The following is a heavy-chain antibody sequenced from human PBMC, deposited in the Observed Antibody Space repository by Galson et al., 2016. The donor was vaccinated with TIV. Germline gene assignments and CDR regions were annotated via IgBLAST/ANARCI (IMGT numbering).Heavy chain of an antibody. CDR3: TKTIDVSGLLINYFCYGMDV. CDR1: GFTFSDFA. Sequence: SLRLSCAASGFTFSDFAMHWVRQAPGKGLEWVSSISATGGSPYYAGSVKGRFTTSRDNSNGHLSLQMGSLGADDTAVYYCTKTIDVSGLLINYFCYGMDVWRHGTTVTVSS. D-gene: IGHD3-3*01. J-gene: IGHJ6*02. CDR2: ISATGGSP. V-gene: IGHV3-23*01.